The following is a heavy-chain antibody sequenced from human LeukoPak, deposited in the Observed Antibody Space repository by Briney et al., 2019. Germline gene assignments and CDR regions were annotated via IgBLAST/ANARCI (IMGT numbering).Heavy chain of an antibody. CDR1: GFNFKDYA. V-gene: IGHV3-7*01. D-gene: IGHD6-6*01. CDR2: IKQDGSQQ. Sequence: GGSLRLSCVASGFNFKDYAMTWVRQAPGKGLEWVANIKQDGSQQYYLDSVKGRFTISRDNAEDSLYLQMNNVRAEDTAVYYCSNGIYSSSYWGQGTLVTVSS. J-gene: IGHJ4*02. CDR3: SNGIYSSSY.